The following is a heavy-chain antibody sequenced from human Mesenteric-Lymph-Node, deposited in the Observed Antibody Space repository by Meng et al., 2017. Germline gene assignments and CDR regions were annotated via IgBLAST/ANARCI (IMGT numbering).Heavy chain of an antibody. V-gene: IGHV4-38-2*02. Sequence: GSLRLSCTVSGYSISRGYYWGWIRQSPGKGLEWIGSIYPPGDTYYNPSLKSRVTLSLDTSKKHFSLKLTSVTAADTAVYYCARTSASWYFIDYWGQGTLVTVSS. J-gene: IGHJ4*02. CDR2: IYPPGDT. CDR3: ARTSASWYFIDY. D-gene: IGHD6-13*01. CDR1: GYSISRGYY.